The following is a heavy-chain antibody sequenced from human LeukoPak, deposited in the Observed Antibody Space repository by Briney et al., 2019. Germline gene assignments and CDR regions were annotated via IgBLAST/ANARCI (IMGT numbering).Heavy chain of an antibody. CDR3: ARDSPLGDYDY. D-gene: IGHD3-16*01. V-gene: IGHV1-18*01. Sequence: ASVKVSCKASGYTLAYYGISWVRQAPGQGLEWMGWISADNGNTNYAQKLQGRVTMTTDTSTSTAYMELRSLRSDDTAVYYCARDSPLGDYDYWGQGTLVTVSS. CDR2: ISADNGNT. CDR1: GYTLAYYG. J-gene: IGHJ4*02.